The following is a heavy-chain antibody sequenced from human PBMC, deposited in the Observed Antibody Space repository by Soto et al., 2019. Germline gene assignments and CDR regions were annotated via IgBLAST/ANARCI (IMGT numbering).Heavy chain of an antibody. V-gene: IGHV1-69*13. CDR2: IIPIFGTA. CDR3: ASSMIVVVISAFDI. D-gene: IGHD3-22*01. Sequence: ASVKVSCKASGGTFSSYAISWVRQAPGQGLEWMGGIIPIFGTANYAQKFQGRVTITADESTSTAYMELSSLRSEDTAVYYCASSMIVVVISAFDIWVQGTMVTVPS. J-gene: IGHJ3*02. CDR1: GGTFSSYA.